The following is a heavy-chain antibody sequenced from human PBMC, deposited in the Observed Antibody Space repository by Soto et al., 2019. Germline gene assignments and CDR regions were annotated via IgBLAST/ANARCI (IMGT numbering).Heavy chain of an antibody. Sequence: QLQLQESGPGLVKPSETLSLTCTVSGGSISSSSYYWGWIRQPPGKGLEWIGSIYYSGSTYYNPSLKSRVTISVDTSKNQFSLKLSSVTAADTAVYYCAMTDYGGNYYYYGMDVWGQGTTVTVSS. CDR1: GGSISSSSYY. CDR3: AMTDYGGNYYYYGMDV. J-gene: IGHJ6*02. V-gene: IGHV4-39*01. D-gene: IGHD4-17*01. CDR2: IYYSGST.